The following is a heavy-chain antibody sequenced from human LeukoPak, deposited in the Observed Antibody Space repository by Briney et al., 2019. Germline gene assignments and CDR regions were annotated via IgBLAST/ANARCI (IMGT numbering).Heavy chain of an antibody. J-gene: IGHJ4*02. CDR2: IRSKAYGGTT. D-gene: IGHD1-1*01. CDR3: ISGGGTADY. CDR1: GFTFGDYA. V-gene: IGHV3-49*04. Sequence: GGSLRLSCTASGFTFGDYAMSWVRQAPGKGLEWVGFIRSKAYGGTTEYAASVKGRFTISRDDSKSIAYLQMNSLETEDTAVYYCISGGGTADYWGQGTLVSVSS.